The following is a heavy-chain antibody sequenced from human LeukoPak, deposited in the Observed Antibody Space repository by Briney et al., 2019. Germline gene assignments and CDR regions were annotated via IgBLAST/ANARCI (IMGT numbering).Heavy chain of an antibody. D-gene: IGHD2-2*01. CDR1: GFTFSSYG. CDR2: IRYDGSNK. Sequence: GGSLRLSCAASGFTFSSYGLHWVRQAPGTGLEGVAFIRYDGSNKYYADSVNGRFIISRDNSKDTIYIQMNSLRAEDTAVYYCAKGSTVVPAAYYFDYWGQGTLVTVSS. V-gene: IGHV3-30*02. CDR3: AKGSTVVPAAYYFDY. J-gene: IGHJ4*02.